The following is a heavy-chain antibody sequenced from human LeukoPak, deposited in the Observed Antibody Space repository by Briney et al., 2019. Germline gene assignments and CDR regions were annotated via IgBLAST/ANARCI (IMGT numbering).Heavy chain of an antibody. D-gene: IGHD2-15*01. J-gene: IGHJ6*02. CDR3: VRGYSFGPYGMDV. CDR2: ISDSGGST. CDR1: GFPFSSYA. Sequence: GGSLRLACSASGFPFSSYAMHWVRQAPGKGLEYVSAISDSGGSTYYADSVKGRFTISRDNSKNTLYLQMSSLRAEDTAVYFCVRGYSFGPYGMDVWGQGTTVTVSS. V-gene: IGHV3-64D*09.